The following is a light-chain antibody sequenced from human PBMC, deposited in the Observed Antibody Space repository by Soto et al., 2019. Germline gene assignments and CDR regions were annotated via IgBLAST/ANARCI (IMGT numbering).Light chain of an antibody. CDR2: EVS. Sequence: QSALTQPASVSGSPGQSITISCTGTSSDVGGYNYVSWYQQHPGKAPKLMIYEVSNRPSGVSNRFSGSKSGNTASLTISGLQAEDEADSYCSSYTSSSTSVVFGGGTKVTVL. V-gene: IGLV2-14*01. CDR1: SSDVGGYNY. J-gene: IGLJ2*01. CDR3: SSYTSSSTSVV.